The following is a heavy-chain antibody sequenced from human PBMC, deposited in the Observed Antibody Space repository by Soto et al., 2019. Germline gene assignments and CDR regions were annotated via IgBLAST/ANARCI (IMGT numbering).Heavy chain of an antibody. V-gene: IGHV6-1*01. CDR3: ARDLGVSSPGTGYFDY. D-gene: IGHD3-16*01. CDR1: GDSVPSNSAA. J-gene: IGHJ4*02. CDR2: TYYRSRWYN. Sequence: SQTLSLTCAISGDSVPSNSAAWNWIRPSPSRGLEWLARTYYRSRWYNDYAVSVRSRITVNPDTSKNQFSLQLTSVTPEDTAVYYCARDLGVSSPGTGYFDYWGQGTLVTVSS.